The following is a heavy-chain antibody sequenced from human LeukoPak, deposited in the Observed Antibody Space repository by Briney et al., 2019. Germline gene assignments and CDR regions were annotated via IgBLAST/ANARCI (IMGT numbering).Heavy chain of an antibody. D-gene: IGHD3-3*01. Sequence: GGSLRLSCAASGFTFSTYNMNWVRQAPGKGLEWVSYISSSSTTIYYADSVKGRFTISRDNAKNSVYLQMNSLRAEYAAVYYCAKNRSGENDFGSVFYTNYFAPWGEETLVPVSS. CDR1: GFTFSTYN. J-gene: IGHJ5*02. CDR3: AKNRSGENDFGSVFYTNYFAP. CDR2: ISSSSTTI. V-gene: IGHV3-48*01.